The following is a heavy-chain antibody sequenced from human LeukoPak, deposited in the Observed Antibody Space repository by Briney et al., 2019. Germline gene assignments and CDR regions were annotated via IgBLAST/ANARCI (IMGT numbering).Heavy chain of an antibody. CDR1: GYTFTSNY. V-gene: IGHV1-46*01. CDR3: ARDREGFDH. Sequence: ASVKVSCKASGYTFTSNYIHWVRQAPGQGLEWMGMIYPRDGSTSYAQKFQGRVTVTRGTSTSTVHMELSGLRSEDTAVYYCARDREGFDHWGQGTLVTVSS. CDR2: IYPRDGST. J-gene: IGHJ4*02.